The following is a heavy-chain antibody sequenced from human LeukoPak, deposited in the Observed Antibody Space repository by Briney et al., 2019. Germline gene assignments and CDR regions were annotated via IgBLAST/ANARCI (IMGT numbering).Heavy chain of an antibody. CDR3: AKREYSRSWYSLDY. J-gene: IGHJ4*02. Sequence: GGSLRLSCAASGFTFSSYAMSWVRQAPGKGLEWVSIISSSGGTTYYADSVKGRFTISRDNSKNTLYLQMNSLRAEDTALYYCAKREYSRSWYSLDYWGQGTLVTVSS. D-gene: IGHD6-13*01. CDR1: GFTFSSYA. CDR2: ISSSGGTT. V-gene: IGHV3-23*01.